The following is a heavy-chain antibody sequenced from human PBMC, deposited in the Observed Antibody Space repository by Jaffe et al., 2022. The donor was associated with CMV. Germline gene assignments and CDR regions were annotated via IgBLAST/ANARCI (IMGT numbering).Heavy chain of an antibody. V-gene: IGHV1-2*02. CDR3: ARCTAVGSGSFGVMGL. D-gene: IGHD6-25*01. CDR1: GYIFTDHY. CDR2: INPSSGGT. Sequence: QVFLVQSGAELRKPGASVKVSCKASGYIFTDHYLHWVRQAPGQGLEWMGWINPSSGGTVFAQKFQDRVTLTRDTSITTAYMELSSLTSDDTSQYYCARCTAVGSGSFGVMGLWGQGTTVTVSS. J-gene: IGHJ6*02.